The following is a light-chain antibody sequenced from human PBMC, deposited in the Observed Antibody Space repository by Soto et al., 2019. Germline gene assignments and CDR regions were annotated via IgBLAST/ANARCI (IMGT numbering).Light chain of an antibody. CDR3: QQYNSYSRT. CDR1: QSISGR. J-gene: IGKJ1*01. CDR2: DVS. V-gene: IGKV1-5*01. Sequence: DIQMTHSPSTLSASVGDRVTITCRASQSISGRLAWYQQKPGKAPKFLIFDVSSLESGVPSRFSGSGSGTEFTLTISSLQPDDFATYYCQQYNSYSRTFGQGTKVDIK.